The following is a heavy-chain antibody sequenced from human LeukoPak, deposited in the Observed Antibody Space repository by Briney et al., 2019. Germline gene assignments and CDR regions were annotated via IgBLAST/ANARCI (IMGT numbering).Heavy chain of an antibody. J-gene: IGHJ4*02. CDR1: GGSISSSSFY. CDR3: ARGGYSGYDFDY. D-gene: IGHD5-12*01. V-gene: IGHV4-39*07. CDR2: IYYSGST. Sequence: SETLSLTCTVSGGSISSSSFYWDWIRQPPGKALEWIGRIYYSGSTFYNPSLKSRVTISVDTSKNQFSLKLSSVTAADTAVYYCARGGYSGYDFDYWGQGTLVTVSS.